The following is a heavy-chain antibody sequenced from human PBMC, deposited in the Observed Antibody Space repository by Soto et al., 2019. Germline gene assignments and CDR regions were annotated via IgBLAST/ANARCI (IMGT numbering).Heavy chain of an antibody. CDR3: QGGDF. V-gene: IGHV4-34*01. J-gene: IGHJ4*02. Sequence: SETLSLTCEVSGGSLTGCYWIWDRQTPGKGLEWIGEINDSGTTYYNPSFKSRLTISINTAKRQISLRLTSVTAADTGVYYCQGGDFWGQGTRVTVSS. D-gene: IGHD3-16*01. CDR2: INDSGTT. CDR1: GGSLTGCY.